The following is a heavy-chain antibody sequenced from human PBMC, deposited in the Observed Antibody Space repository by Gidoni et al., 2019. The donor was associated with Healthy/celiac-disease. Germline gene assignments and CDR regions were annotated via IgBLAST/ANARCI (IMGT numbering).Heavy chain of an antibody. CDR2: INHSGST. CDR1: GGSFSGYY. V-gene: IGHV4-34*01. D-gene: IGHD6-6*01. J-gene: IGHJ5*02. Sequence: QVQLQQWGAGLLKPSETLSLTCAVYGGSFSGYYWSWIRQPPGKGLEWIGKINHSGSTNYNPSLKSRVTISVDTSKNQFSLKLSSVTAADTAVYYCARGIAARPGWFDPWGQGTLVTVSS. CDR3: ARGIAARPGWFDP.